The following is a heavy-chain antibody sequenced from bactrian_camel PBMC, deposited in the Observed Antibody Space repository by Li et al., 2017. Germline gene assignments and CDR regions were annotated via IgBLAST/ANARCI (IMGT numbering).Heavy chain of an antibody. CDR3: TAEQMGWSWYNH. D-gene: IGHD5*01. J-gene: IGHJ4*01. Sequence: HVQLVESGGGSVQAGASLRLSCEAREHTYSRYHMSWVRQAPGKGLEWVSSIDSGGSNTYYADSVKGRFTITRDNAKNTVYLQMNSLIAEDTALYYCTAEQMGWSWYNHWGQGTQVTVS. CDR2: IDSGGSNT. CDR1: EHTYSRYH. V-gene: IGHV3S5*01.